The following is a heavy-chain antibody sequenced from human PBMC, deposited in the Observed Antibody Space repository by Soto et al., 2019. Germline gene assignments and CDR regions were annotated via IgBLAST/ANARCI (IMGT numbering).Heavy chain of an antibody. CDR2: INSDGSST. CDR1: GFTFSSYW. Sequence: EVQLVESGGGLVQPGGSLRLSCAASGFTFSSYWMHWVRQAPGQGLVWVSSINSDGSSTRYADSVKGRFTISRDNAKNALYLRMSRLRAEDTDVYYCVRTSLVVAAATREDYWGQGTLVTVSS. CDR3: VRTSLVVAAATREDY. V-gene: IGHV3-74*01. J-gene: IGHJ4*02. D-gene: IGHD2-15*01.